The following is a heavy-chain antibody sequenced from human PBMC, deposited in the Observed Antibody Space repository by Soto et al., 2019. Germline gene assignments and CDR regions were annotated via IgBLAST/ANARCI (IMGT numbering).Heavy chain of an antibody. J-gene: IGHJ3*02. CDR2: IIPIFGTA. Sequence: GVSVKVSCKASGGTFSSYAISWVRQAPGQGLEWMGGIIPIFGTANYAQKFQGRVTITADESTSTAYMELSSLRSEDTAVYYSAINTGMTGTQRAAFDIWGQGTMVTGSS. V-gene: IGHV1-69*13. CDR1: GGTFSSYA. CDR3: AINTGMTGTQRAAFDI. D-gene: IGHD1-20*01.